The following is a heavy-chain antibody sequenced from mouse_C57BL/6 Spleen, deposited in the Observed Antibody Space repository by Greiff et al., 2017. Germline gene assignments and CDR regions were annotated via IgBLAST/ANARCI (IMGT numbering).Heavy chain of an antibody. CDR2: IDPSDSYT. Sequence: QVQLKQPGAELVRPGTSVKLSCKASGYTFTSYWMHWVKQRPGQGLEWIGVIDPSDSYTNYNQKFKGKATLTVDTSSSTAYMQLSSLTSEDSAVYYCARGTGDYWGQGTTLTVSS. V-gene: IGHV1-59*01. CDR1: GYTFTSYW. J-gene: IGHJ2*01. D-gene: IGHD4-1*01. CDR3: ARGTGDY.